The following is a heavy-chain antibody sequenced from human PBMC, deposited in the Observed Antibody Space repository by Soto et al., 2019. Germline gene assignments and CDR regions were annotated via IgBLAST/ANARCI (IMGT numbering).Heavy chain of an antibody. J-gene: IGHJ5*02. CDR2: IYHSGST. CDR1: GGSISSGGYS. Sequence: SETLCLTCAVSGGSISSGGYSWSWIRQPPGKGLEWIGYIYHSGSTYYNPSLKSRVTISVDRSKNQFSLKLSSVTAADTAVYYCARVPGPWGQGTLVTVS. V-gene: IGHV4-30-2*01. CDR3: ARVPGP.